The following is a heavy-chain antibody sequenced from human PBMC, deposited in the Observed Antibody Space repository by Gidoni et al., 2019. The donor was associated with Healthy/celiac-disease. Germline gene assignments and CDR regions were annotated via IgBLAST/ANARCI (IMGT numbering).Heavy chain of an antibody. V-gene: IGHV7-4-1*01. Sequence: QVQLVQSGSELKKPGASVKVSCKAAGYTFTSYAMNGVRQAPGQGIEWMGWINTNPGNPPYAQGFTGRFVFSLDPSVSTAYLQICSLKAEDTAVYYCARGGSGWYGEDYWGQGTLVTVSS. J-gene: IGHJ4*02. D-gene: IGHD6-19*01. CDR2: INTNPGNP. CDR3: ARGGSGWYGEDY. CDR1: GYTFTSYA.